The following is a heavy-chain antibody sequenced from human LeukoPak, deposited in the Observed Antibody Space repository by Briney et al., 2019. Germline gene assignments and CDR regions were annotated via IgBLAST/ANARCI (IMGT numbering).Heavy chain of an antibody. D-gene: IGHD3-10*01. CDR3: ARLTFGDFTPHYYGLDV. J-gene: IGHJ6*02. CDR2: INHSGST. CDR1: GGSSSGYY. Sequence: PSETLSLTCAVYGGSSSGYYWSWIRQPPGKGLEWIGGINHSGSTNYNPSLKSRVTISVDTSKNLFSLRLTSVTPADTGVYYCARLTFGDFTPHYYGLDVWGQGTTVAVSS. V-gene: IGHV4-34*01.